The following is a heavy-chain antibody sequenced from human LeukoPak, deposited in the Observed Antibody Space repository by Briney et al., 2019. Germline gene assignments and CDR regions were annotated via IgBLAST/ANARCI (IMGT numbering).Heavy chain of an antibody. CDR3: AKEARGSAFDI. CDR2: ISGGGGST. V-gene: IGHV3-23*01. CDR1: GSTFTSYA. Sequence: GRSLRPSCAASGSTFTSYAMSWVSQPPRKGLEWVLAISGGGGSTFYTNSMKGRFTRSRDNSKNTLYLQMNSLKAEETAVYYCAKEARGSAFDIWGQRTMVTVSS. D-gene: IGHD1-26*01. J-gene: IGHJ3*02.